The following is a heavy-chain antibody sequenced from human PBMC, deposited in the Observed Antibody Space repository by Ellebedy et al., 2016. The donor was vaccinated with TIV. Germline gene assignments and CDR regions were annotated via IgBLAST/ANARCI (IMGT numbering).Heavy chain of an antibody. J-gene: IGHJ4*02. CDR1: GYTFTSYG. Sequence: GESLKISXKGSGYTFTSYGISWVRQAPGQGLEWMGWISAYNGNTNYAQKLQGRVTMTTDTSTSTAYMELRSLRSDDTAVYYCARLRVTRFDYWGQGTLVTVSS. CDR2: ISAYNGNT. CDR3: ARLRVTRFDY. D-gene: IGHD4-23*01. V-gene: IGHV1-18*01.